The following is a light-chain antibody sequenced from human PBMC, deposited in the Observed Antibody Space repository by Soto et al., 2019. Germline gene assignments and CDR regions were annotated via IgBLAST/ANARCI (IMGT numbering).Light chain of an antibody. Sequence: ALTQPASVSGSPGQSITISCTGSSSDIGAYNYVSWFQQYPGKAPKLIISEVSNRPSGVSNRFSGSKSGTAASLTISGLQTEDEADYFCFSFTTDWTHVFGTGTKLTVL. V-gene: IGLV2-14*01. CDR1: SSDIGAYNY. CDR2: EVS. J-gene: IGLJ1*01. CDR3: FSFTTDWTHV.